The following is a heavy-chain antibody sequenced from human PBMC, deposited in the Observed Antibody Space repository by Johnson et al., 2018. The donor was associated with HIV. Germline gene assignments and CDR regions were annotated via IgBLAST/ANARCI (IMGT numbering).Heavy chain of an antibody. CDR2: ISYDGSNK. CDR1: GFTFSS. Sequence: QVQLVESGGGVVQPGRSLRLSCAASGFTFSSMHWDRQAPGKGLEWVAVISYDGSNKYYEDSVKGRFTIYRDNSKNALYLQMNSLRAEDTAVYYCAKGPILDDGCYSWGQGTMVTVSS. V-gene: IGHV3-30*04. CDR3: AKGPILDDGCYS. D-gene: IGHD3-3*01. J-gene: IGHJ3*02.